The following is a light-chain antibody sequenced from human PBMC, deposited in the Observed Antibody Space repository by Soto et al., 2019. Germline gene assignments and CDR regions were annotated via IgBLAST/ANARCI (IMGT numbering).Light chain of an antibody. CDR3: QQRSSWPRT. CDR2: DVS. CDR1: QSVGTY. Sequence: EIVLTQSPATLSLSPGERATLSCRASQSVGTYLMWYQQKPGQAPRLLMYDVSKRASGVPARFIGSGSGPDFTLTISSLEPEDFAVYYCQQRSSWPRTFGLGTKLEI. V-gene: IGKV3-11*01. J-gene: IGKJ2*01.